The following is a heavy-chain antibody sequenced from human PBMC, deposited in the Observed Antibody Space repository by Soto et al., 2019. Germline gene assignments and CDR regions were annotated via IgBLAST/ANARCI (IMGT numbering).Heavy chain of an antibody. Sequence: QVQLVESGGGVVQPGRSLRLSCAASGLTFSSYGMHWVRQAPGKGLEWVAVIWYDGSNKYYADSVKGRFTISRDNSKNTLYLQMNSLRAEDTAVYYCARDSGSYYFDYWGQGTLVTVSS. CDR2: IWYDGSNK. V-gene: IGHV3-33*01. CDR3: ARDSGSYYFDY. D-gene: IGHD1-26*01. CDR1: GLTFSSYG. J-gene: IGHJ4*02.